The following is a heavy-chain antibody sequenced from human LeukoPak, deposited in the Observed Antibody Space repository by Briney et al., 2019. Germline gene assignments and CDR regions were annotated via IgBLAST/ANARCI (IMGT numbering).Heavy chain of an antibody. Sequence: GGSLRLSCAASGFTFSSYGVHWVRQAPGKGLEWVAVIWYDGSNKYYADSVKGRFTISRDNSKNTLYLQMNSLRAEDTAVYYCARDGYYGDYEGYFDYWGQGTLVTVSS. CDR3: ARDGYYGDYEGYFDY. CDR2: IWYDGSNK. V-gene: IGHV3-33*01. D-gene: IGHD4-17*01. CDR1: GFTFSSYG. J-gene: IGHJ4*02.